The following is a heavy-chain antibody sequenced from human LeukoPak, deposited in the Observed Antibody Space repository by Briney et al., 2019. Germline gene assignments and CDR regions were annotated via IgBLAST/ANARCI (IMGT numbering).Heavy chain of an antibody. Sequence: ASVKVSCKVSGYTLTELSMHWVRQAPGKGLEWMGGFDPEDGETIYAQKFQGRVTMTEDTSTDTAYMELSSLRSEDTAVYYCARDLIAPDGNLVHVWDYGTKVIVSS. D-gene: IGHD6-13*01. CDR2: FDPEDGET. V-gene: IGHV1-24*01. J-gene: IGHJ3*01. CDR3: ARDLIAPDGNLVHV. CDR1: GYTLTELS.